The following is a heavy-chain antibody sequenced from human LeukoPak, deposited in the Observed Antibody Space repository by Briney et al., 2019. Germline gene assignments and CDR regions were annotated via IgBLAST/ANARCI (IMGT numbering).Heavy chain of an antibody. V-gene: IGHV3-21*01. J-gene: IGHJ4*02. CDR1: GFTFSSYS. Sequence: PGGSLRLSCAASGFTFSSYSMNWVRQAPGKGLEWVSCITRSSIYIHYADSVKGRFTISRDNAKNSLYLQMNSLRAEDTAVYYCARGRYDSSGSYSLFDYWGQGTLVTVSS. D-gene: IGHD3-22*01. CDR3: ARGRYDSSGSYSLFDY. CDR2: ITRSSIYI.